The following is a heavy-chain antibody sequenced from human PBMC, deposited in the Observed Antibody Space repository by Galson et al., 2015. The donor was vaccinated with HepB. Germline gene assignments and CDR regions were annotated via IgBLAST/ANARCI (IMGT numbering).Heavy chain of an antibody. D-gene: IGHD6-19*01. V-gene: IGHV3-74*01. CDR2: ISGGGGTT. CDR1: GFTFSSYW. Sequence: SLRLSCAASGFTFSSYWMYWVRQPPGKGLVWVSRISGGGGTTNYADSVKGRFTVSRDNAKNTLFLQMNSLRTEDTAVYYCARDTGYSSGWGDYWGQGALVTVSS. J-gene: IGHJ4*02. CDR3: ARDTGYSSGWGDY.